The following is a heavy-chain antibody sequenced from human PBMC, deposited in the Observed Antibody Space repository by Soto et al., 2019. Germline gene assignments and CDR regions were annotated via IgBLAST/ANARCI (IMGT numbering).Heavy chain of an antibody. CDR1: GFIFSDYR. V-gene: IGHV3-7*01. Sequence: EVQLVDSGGGLVQPGGSLRLSCAVSGFIFSDYRMSWVRQAPGKGLEWVASIKQDGSDTKYVNSVKGRFTISRDNVKNSLYLQMNSLRAQDTAVYYCTTGGATEHWGQGTLVTVSS. CDR2: IKQDGSDT. CDR3: TTGGATEH. D-gene: IGHD1-1*01. J-gene: IGHJ4*02.